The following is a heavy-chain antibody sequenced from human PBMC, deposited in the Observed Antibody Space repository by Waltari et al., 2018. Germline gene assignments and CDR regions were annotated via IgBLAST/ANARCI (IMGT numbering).Heavy chain of an antibody. CDR2: IYSGGST. J-gene: IGHJ4*02. V-gene: IGHV3-66*01. CDR1: GFTFSSYW. Sequence: EVQLVESGGGLVQPGGSLRLSCAASGFTFSSYWMHWVRQAPGKGLVGVTVIYSGGSTAYADSVKGPFTISRDNSKNPLYLQRNSLRAEDTAVYYCARDSYSGFDYWGQGTLVTVSS. CDR3: ARDSYSGFDY. D-gene: IGHD2-15*01.